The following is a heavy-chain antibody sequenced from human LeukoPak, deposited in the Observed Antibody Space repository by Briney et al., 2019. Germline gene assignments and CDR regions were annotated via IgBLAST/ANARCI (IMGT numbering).Heavy chain of an antibody. J-gene: IGHJ4*02. CDR2: IYSGGST. CDR3: ARDREAAGTDY. CDR1: GFTFSSYA. V-gene: IGHV3-66*01. Sequence: GGSLRLSCAASGFTFSSYAMSWVRQAPGKGLEWVSVIYSGGSTYYADSVKGRFTISRDNSKNTLYLQMNSLRAEDTAVYYCARDREAAGTDYWGQGTLVTVSS. D-gene: IGHD6-13*01.